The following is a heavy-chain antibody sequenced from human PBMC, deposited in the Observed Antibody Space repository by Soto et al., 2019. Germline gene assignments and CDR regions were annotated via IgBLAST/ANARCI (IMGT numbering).Heavy chain of an antibody. V-gene: IGHV4-31*03. CDR1: GGSIISGGYY. CDR3: ARATVTTRLHGLDAFDI. Sequence: QVQLQESGPGLVKPSQTLSLTCTVSGGSIISGGYYWSWIRQHPGKGLEWIGYIYYSGSTYYNPSLKSRFTISVDTSKNQFSLKLSSVTAADTAVYYCARATVTTRLHGLDAFDIWGQGTMVTVSS. D-gene: IGHD4-17*01. J-gene: IGHJ3*02. CDR2: IYYSGST.